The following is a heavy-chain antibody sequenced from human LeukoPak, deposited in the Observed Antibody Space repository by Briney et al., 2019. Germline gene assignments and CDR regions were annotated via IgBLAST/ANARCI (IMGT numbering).Heavy chain of an antibody. J-gene: IGHJ6*02. V-gene: IGHV3-11*01. CDR1: GFTFSDYY. CDR2: ISSSGSTI. CDR3: ARDNTAIFYYYGMDV. D-gene: IGHD5-18*01. Sequence: PGGSLRLSCTASGFTFSDYYMGWIRQAPGKGLEWVSYISSSGSTIYYADSVKGRFTISRDNAKNSLYLQMNSLRAEDTAVYYCARDNTAIFYYYGMDVWGQGTTVTVSS.